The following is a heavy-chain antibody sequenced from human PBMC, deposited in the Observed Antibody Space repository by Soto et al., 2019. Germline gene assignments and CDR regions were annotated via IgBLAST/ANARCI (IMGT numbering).Heavy chain of an antibody. CDR3: ARWGDCSGGSCYLGLDY. Sequence: SETLSLTCTVSGGSINSGSYYWSWVRQHPGKGLEWIGYISYSGITDYNPSLRSRVSISIDTSKNQFSLKLNSVTAADTAVYYCARWGDCSGGSCYLGLDYWGQGTLVTVS. D-gene: IGHD2-15*01. J-gene: IGHJ4*02. CDR1: GGSINSGSYY. V-gene: IGHV4-31*03. CDR2: ISYSGIT.